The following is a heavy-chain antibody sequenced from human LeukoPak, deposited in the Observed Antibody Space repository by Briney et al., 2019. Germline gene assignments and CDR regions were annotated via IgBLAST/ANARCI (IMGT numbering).Heavy chain of an antibody. CDR2: ISYDGSNK. D-gene: IGHD2-15*01. J-gene: IGHJ6*02. V-gene: IGHV3-30*18. CDR3: AKDGDCSGGSCNPGVSYYYGMDV. CDR1: GFTFSSYG. Sequence: GRSLRLSCAASGFTFSSYGMHWVRQAPGKGLEWVAVISYDGSNKYYADSVKGRFTISRDNSKNTLYLQMNSLRAEDTAVYYCAKDGDCSGGSCNPGVSYYYGMDVWGQGTTVTVSS.